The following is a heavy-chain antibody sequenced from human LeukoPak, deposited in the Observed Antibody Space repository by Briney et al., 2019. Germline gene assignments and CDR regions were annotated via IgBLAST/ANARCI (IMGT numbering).Heavy chain of an antibody. V-gene: IGHV4-61*08. Sequence: SETLSLTCTVSGVSISNAGYLWSWIRQPPGKGLEWIGYIYYSGSTNYNPSLKSRVTISVDTSKNQFSLKLSSVTAADTAVYYCARTTVTPSALYFDYWGQGTLVTVSS. J-gene: IGHJ4*02. CDR1: GVSISNAGYL. CDR3: ARTTVTPSALYFDY. CDR2: IYYSGST. D-gene: IGHD4-17*01.